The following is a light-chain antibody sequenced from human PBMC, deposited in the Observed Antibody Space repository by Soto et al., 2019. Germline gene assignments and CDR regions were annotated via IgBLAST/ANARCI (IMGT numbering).Light chain of an antibody. Sequence: EIVLTQSPGTLSLSPGERATLSCRASQSVSSSYLAWYQQKPGQAPRLLLYGASSRATGIPDRFSGSGSGTDFTLTISRLEPEGFAVYYCQQYGSSRFTFGGGTKVEIK. CDR2: GAS. CDR3: QQYGSSRFT. V-gene: IGKV3-20*01. J-gene: IGKJ4*01. CDR1: QSVSSSY.